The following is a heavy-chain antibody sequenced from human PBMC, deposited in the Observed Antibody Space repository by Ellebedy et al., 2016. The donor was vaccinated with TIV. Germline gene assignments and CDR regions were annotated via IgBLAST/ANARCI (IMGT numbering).Heavy chain of an antibody. CDR2: IIPILGIA. CDR1: AGPLSSYA. V-gene: IGHV1-69*04. Sequence: SVKVSCKASAGPLSSYAISWVRQAPGQGLEWMGRIIPILGIANYAQKFQGRVTITADKSTSTAYMELSSLRSEDTAVYYCARSHFGGSYGMDVWGQGTTVTVSS. J-gene: IGHJ6*02. CDR3: ARSHFGGSYGMDV. D-gene: IGHD3-16*01.